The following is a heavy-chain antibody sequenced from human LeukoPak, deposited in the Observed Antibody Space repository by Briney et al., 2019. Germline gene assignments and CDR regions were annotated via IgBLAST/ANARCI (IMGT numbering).Heavy chain of an antibody. CDR1: GGSISSGGYS. CDR3: ARSSIAAPVSWFDP. Sequence: SQTLSHTCAVSGGSISSGGYSWSWIRQPPGKGLEWIGYIYHSGSTYYNPSLKSRVTISVDRSKNQFSLKLSSVTAADTAVYYCARSSIAAPVSWFDPWGQGTLVTVSS. CDR2: IYHSGST. D-gene: IGHD6-6*01. V-gene: IGHV4-30-2*01. J-gene: IGHJ5*02.